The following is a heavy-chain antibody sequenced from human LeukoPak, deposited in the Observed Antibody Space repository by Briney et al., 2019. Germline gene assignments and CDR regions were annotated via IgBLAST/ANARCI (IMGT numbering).Heavy chain of an antibody. Sequence: SETLSLTCTVSGGSISSSSYYWGWIRQPPGKGLEWIGSVYYSGSTYYNPSLKSRVTISVDTSKNQFSLKLSSVTAADTAVYYCARFEAVADSYFDYWGQGTLVTVSS. J-gene: IGHJ4*02. V-gene: IGHV4-39*07. D-gene: IGHD6-19*01. CDR1: GGSISSSSYY. CDR2: VYYSGST. CDR3: ARFEAVADSYFDY.